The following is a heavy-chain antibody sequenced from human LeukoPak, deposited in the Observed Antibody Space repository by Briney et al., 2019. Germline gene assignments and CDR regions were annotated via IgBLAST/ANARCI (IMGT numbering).Heavy chain of an antibody. CDR2: INPSGGST. V-gene: IGHV1-46*03. D-gene: IGHD3-9*01. Sequence: GASVKVSCKASGYTFTRYYMHWVRQPPGQGLEWMGIINPSGGSTSYAQKFQGRVTMTRDTSTSTVYMELSSLRSEDTAVYYCARLAEYYDILTGYSYFDYWGQGTLVTVSS. CDR1: GYTFTRYY. CDR3: ARLAEYYDILTGYSYFDY. J-gene: IGHJ4*02.